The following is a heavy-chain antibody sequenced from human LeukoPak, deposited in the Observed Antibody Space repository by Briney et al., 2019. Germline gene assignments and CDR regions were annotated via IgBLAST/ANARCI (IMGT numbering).Heavy chain of an antibody. CDR1: GFTFSSYG. D-gene: IGHD4/OR15-4a*01. CDR3: AKRANNDAFDI. V-gene: IGHV3-33*06. Sequence: PGRSLRLSCAASGFTFSSYGMHWVRQAPGKGLEWVAVIWYGGSNKYYADSVKGRFTISRDNSKNTLYLQMNSLRAEDTAVYYCAKRANNDAFDIWGQGTMVTVSS. J-gene: IGHJ3*02. CDR2: IWYGGSNK.